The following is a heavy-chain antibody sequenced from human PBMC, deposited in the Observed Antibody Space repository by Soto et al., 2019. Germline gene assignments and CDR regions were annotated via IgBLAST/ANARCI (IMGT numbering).Heavy chain of an antibody. J-gene: IGHJ5*02. CDR3: ARVLIAVAGTGWFDP. CDR2: ISSSSSTI. D-gene: IGHD6-19*01. Sequence: EVQLVESGGGLVQPGGSLRLSCAASGFTFSSYSMNWVRQAPGKGLEWVSYISSSSSTIYYADSVKGRFTIYRDNAKNTLYLQMNSLRAEDTAVYYCARVLIAVAGTGWFDPWGQGTLVNVSS. CDR1: GFTFSSYS. V-gene: IGHV3-48*01.